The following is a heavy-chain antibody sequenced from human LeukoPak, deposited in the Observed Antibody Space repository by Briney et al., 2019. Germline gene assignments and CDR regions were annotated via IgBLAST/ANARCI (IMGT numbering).Heavy chain of an antibody. V-gene: IGHV3-11*01. Sequence: GGALRLSCAASGFSFSDYYMTWIRQAPGKGLEWLSFTSGSGNSIYYAHSVKGRFTISRDNANNSVHLQMNSLRADDTAVYYCTGDGLSLSSARFDPWGQGTLVTVSS. CDR3: TGDGLSLSSARFDP. J-gene: IGHJ5*02. D-gene: IGHD3-3*01. CDR1: GFSFSDYY. CDR2: TSGSGNSI.